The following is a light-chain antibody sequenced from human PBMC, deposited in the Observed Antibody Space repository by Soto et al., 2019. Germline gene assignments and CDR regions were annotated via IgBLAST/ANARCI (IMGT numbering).Light chain of an antibody. CDR2: EGS. V-gene: IGLV2-23*03. J-gene: IGLJ3*02. CDR1: SSDVGSYNL. CDR3: CSYARSITVWV. Sequence: QSALTQPASVSGSPGQSITISCTGTSSDVGSYNLVSWYQQHPGKAPKLMIYEGSKRPSGVSNRFSGSKSGNTASLTISGLQAEDEADYSCCSYARSITVWVFGGGTQLTVL.